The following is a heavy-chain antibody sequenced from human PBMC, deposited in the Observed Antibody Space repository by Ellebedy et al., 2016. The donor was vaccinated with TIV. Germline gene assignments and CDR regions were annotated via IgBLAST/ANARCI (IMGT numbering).Heavy chain of an antibody. D-gene: IGHD2-2*01. Sequence: GESLKISXAASGFTFSSYAMSWVRQAPGKGLEWVSAISGSGGSTYYADSVKGRFTISRDNSKNTLYLQMNSLRAEDTAVYYCAKAGRYCSSTSCYRDYWGQGTLVTVSS. CDR2: ISGSGGST. J-gene: IGHJ4*02. CDR3: AKAGRYCSSTSCYRDY. CDR1: GFTFSSYA. V-gene: IGHV3-23*01.